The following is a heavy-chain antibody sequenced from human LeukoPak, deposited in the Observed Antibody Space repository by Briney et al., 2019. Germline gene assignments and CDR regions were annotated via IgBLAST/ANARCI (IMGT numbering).Heavy chain of an antibody. D-gene: IGHD3-3*01. CDR3: ARYDFWSGYYGAFDI. CDR2: IKQDGSEK. V-gene: IGHV3-7*03. J-gene: IGHJ3*02. CDR1: GFTFSHFW. Sequence: GGSLRLSCAASGFTFSHFWMSWVRQAPGKGLEWVANIKQDGSEKYYVDSVKGRFTISRDNAKNSLYLQMNSLRAEDTAVYYCARYDFWSGYYGAFDIWGQGTMVTVSS.